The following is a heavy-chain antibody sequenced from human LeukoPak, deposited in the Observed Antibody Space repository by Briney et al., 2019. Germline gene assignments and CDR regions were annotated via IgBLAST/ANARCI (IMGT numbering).Heavy chain of an antibody. CDR1: GYTFSNYY. CDR2: INPSGGST. J-gene: IGHJ4*02. D-gene: IGHD6-19*01. Sequence: ASVKVSCKASGYTFSNYYMHWVRQAPGQVLEWMGIINPSGGSTTYAHKFQGRVTMTRDTSTSTVYMDLSSLRSEDTAMYYCASAVAATFDYWGQGTLVTVSS. V-gene: IGHV1-46*01. CDR3: ASAVAATFDY.